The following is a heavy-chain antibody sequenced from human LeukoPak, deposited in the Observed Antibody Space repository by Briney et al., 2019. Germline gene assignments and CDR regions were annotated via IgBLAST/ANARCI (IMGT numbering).Heavy chain of an antibody. CDR2: IRSKANSYAT. J-gene: IGHJ3*02. CDR3: TRPLRYFDQDAFDI. D-gene: IGHD3-9*01. CDR1: GFTFSGSA. V-gene: IGHV3-73*01. Sequence: GGSLRLSCAASGFTFSGSAMHWVRQASGKGLEWVGRIRSKANSYATAYAASVKGRFTISRDDSKNTAYLQMNSLKTEDTAVYYCTRPLRYFDQDAFDIWGQGTMVTVSS.